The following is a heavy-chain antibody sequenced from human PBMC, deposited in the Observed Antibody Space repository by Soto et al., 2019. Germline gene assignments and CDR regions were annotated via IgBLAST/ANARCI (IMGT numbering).Heavy chain of an antibody. D-gene: IGHD3-10*01. V-gene: IGHV4-34*01. J-gene: IGHJ4*02. CDR1: GGSFSGYY. Sequence: SETLSLTCAVYGGSFSGYYWSWIRQAPGKGLEWIGEINHSGSTNYNPSLKSRVIISVDTSKNQFSLKLSAVTAADTAVYYCARDPLVRGAGPFDYWGQGTLVTVSS. CDR2: INHSGST. CDR3: ARDPLVRGAGPFDY.